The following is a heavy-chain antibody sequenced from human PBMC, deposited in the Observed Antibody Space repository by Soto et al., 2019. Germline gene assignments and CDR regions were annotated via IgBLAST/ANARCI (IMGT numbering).Heavy chain of an antibody. CDR3: ARVWGGAFDI. J-gene: IGHJ3*02. CDR2: IYYSGST. CDR1: GGSIHSYY. D-gene: IGHD3-10*01. Sequence: SETLSLTCTFSGGSIHSYYWSCIRQPPGKGLEWIGYIYYSGSTNYNPSLKSRVTISVDTSKNQFSLKLSSVTAADTAVYYCARVWGGAFDIWGQGTMVTVSS. V-gene: IGHV4-59*01.